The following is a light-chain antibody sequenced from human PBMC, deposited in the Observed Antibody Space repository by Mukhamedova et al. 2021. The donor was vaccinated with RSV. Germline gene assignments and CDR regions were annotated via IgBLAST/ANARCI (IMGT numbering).Light chain of an antibody. CDR3: QQYRHWPPWT. CDR1: SVVSN. Sequence: SVVSNLAWYQQKPGQAPRLLIYGASTRAAGVPARFSGSGSGTEFTLTISSLQSEDFAVYYCQQYRHWPPWTFGQGTKGEIK. CDR2: GAS. J-gene: IGKJ1*01. V-gene: IGKV3-15*01.